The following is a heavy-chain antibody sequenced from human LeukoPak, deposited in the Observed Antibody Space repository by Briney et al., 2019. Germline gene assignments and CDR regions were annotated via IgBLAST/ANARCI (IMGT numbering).Heavy chain of an antibody. CDR3: ARDVLGSGYYPDY. D-gene: IGHD3-22*01. CDR2: IYYSGST. CDR1: GGSISSSSYY. V-gene: IGHV4-39*07. J-gene: IGHJ4*02. Sequence: SETLSLTCTLSGGSISSSSYYWGWIRQHPGKGLEWLGSIYYSGSTYYNPSLESRVSIWLDTSTNNFSLKLSSVTAADTALYYSARDVLGSGYYPDYWGQGTLVTVSS.